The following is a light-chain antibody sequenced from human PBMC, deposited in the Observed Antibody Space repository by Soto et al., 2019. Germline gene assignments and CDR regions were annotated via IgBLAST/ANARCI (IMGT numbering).Light chain of an antibody. CDR2: GAS. V-gene: IGKV3-15*01. CDR3: QQYDNWPPRWT. Sequence: EIVLTQSPGTLSLSPGERVTLSCRASQSVGTNLAWYQQKPGQAPRLLILGASTRASGIPAKFSGSGSGTEFTLSIGSLQSEDFAIYYCQQYDNWPPRWTFGQGTKVEIK. CDR1: QSVGTN. J-gene: IGKJ2*01.